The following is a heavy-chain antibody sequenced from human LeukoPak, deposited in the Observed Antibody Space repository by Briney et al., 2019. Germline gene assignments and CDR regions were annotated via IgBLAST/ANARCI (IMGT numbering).Heavy chain of an antibody. V-gene: IGHV1-8*01. CDR3: ARKCLLGSGKPWFDP. CDR2: MNPNSGNT. D-gene: IGHD2-15*01. J-gene: IGHJ5*02. CDR1: GYTFTSYD. Sequence: ASVKVSCKASGYTFTSYDINWVRQASGQGLEWMGWMNPNSGNTASAQKFQGRVTMTTNTSISTAYMELAGLRSEDTAMYFCARKCLLGSGKPWFDPWGQGTLVTVSS.